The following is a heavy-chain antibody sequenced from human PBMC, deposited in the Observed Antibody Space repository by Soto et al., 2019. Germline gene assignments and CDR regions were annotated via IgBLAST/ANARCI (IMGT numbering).Heavy chain of an antibody. V-gene: IGHV3-11*05. CDR1: GFTFSAVY. CDR2: ISSSGTSA. J-gene: IGHJ4*02. Sequence: VQLEESGGGLVKPGVSLRRSCAASGFTFSAVYMSWIRQAPNKGLEYISYISSSGTSANYADSVKGRFTISRDNAKNSLYLQMNSLRAEDTAVYYCARDRGAVTGQYFDYWGQGALVTVSS. CDR3: ARDRGAVTGQYFDY. D-gene: IGHD6-19*01.